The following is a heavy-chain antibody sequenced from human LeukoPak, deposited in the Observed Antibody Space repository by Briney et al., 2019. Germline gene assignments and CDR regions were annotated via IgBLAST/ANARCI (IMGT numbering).Heavy chain of an antibody. CDR1: GFTFSNYA. V-gene: IGHV3-21*06. CDR3: ARDLRL. CDR2: ISSGGNYI. Sequence: GGSLRLSCAASGFTFSNYAMNWVRQAPGKGLERVSSISSGGNYIYYADSVKGRFTISRDNAKNSLYLQMNSLRADDAAVYYCARDLRLWGQGTLVTVSS. J-gene: IGHJ4*02.